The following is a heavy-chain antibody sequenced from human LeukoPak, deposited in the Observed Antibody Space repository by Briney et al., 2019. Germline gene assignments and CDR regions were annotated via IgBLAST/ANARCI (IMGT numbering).Heavy chain of an antibody. CDR1: GFTFSSYS. CDR3: ARDGWSPDY. CDR2: IKQDGSEK. J-gene: IGHJ4*02. Sequence: PGGSLRLSCAASGFTFSSYSMNWVRQVPGKGLEWVANIKQDGSEKYYVDSVKGRFTISRDNAKNSLYLQMNSLRAEDTAVYYCARDGWSPDYWGQGTLVTVSS. V-gene: IGHV3-7*01.